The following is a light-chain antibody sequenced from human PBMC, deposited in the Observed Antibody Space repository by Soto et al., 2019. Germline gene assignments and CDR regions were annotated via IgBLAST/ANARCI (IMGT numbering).Light chain of an antibody. Sequence: EIVMTQSPATLSVSPGERATLSCRASQSVSIHLAWYQQKPGQAPRLLIYDASNRATGIPARFSGSGSGTDFTLTISSLEPEDFAVYYCQQRSNWPLTFGGGTKVDIK. CDR2: DAS. CDR1: QSVSIH. V-gene: IGKV3-11*01. CDR3: QQRSNWPLT. J-gene: IGKJ4*01.